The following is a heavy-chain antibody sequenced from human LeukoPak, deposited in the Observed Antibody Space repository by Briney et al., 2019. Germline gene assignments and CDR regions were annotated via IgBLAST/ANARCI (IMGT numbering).Heavy chain of an antibody. J-gene: IGHJ4*02. V-gene: IGHV3-23*01. CDR1: GFTFSSYA. CDR2: ISGSGGST. Sequence: PGGSLRLSCAASGFTFSSYAMSWVRQAPGKGLEWVSAISGSGGSTYYADSVKGRFTISRDNSKNTLYLQMNSLRAEDTAVYYCAKAPLYYYDSSGYPYYFDYWGQGTLVTVSS. CDR3: AKAPLYYYDSSGYPYYFDY. D-gene: IGHD3-22*01.